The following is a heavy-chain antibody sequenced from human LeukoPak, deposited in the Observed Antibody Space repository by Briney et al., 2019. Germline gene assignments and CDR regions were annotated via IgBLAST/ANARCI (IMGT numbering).Heavy chain of an antibody. CDR1: GFTFSSYG. D-gene: IGHD3-22*01. CDR3: ARAKLDSSGYSFDY. Sequence: GGSLRLSCAASGFTFSSYGMHWVRQAPGKGLEGVAVIWYDGSNKYYVDSVKGRFTISRDNSKNTLYLQMNSLRAEDTAVYYCARAKLDSSGYSFDYWGQGTLVTVSS. J-gene: IGHJ4*02. CDR2: IWYDGSNK. V-gene: IGHV3-33*01.